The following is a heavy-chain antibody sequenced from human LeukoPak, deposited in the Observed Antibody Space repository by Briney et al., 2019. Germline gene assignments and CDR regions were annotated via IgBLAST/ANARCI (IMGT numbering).Heavy chain of an antibody. J-gene: IGHJ6*03. V-gene: IGHV1-69*13. Sequence: GASVKVSCKASGGTFSSYAISWVRQAPGQGLEWMGGIIPIFGTANYAQKFQGRVTTTADESTSTAYMELSSLRSEDTAVYYCARGDCSSTSCYFPYYYYYMDVWGKGTTVTVSS. D-gene: IGHD2-2*01. CDR2: IIPIFGTA. CDR1: GGTFSSYA. CDR3: ARGDCSSTSCYFPYYYYYMDV.